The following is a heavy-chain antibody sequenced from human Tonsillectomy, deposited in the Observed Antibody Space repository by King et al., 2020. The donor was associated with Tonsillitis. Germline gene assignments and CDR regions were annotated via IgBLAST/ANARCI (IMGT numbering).Heavy chain of an antibody. CDR3: ANLVRSYSSGWSIHSYFDY. V-gene: IGHV3-23*04. D-gene: IGHD6-19*01. J-gene: IGHJ4*02. Sequence: VQLVESGGGLVQPGGSLRLSCTASGFTFSSYAMSWVRQAPGKGLEWVSAISGSGGSTYYADSVKGRLTISRDTSKNTLYLQMNSLGAEDTAVYFCANLVRSYSSGWSIHSYFDYWGQGTLVTVSS. CDR1: GFTFSSYA. CDR2: ISGSGGST.